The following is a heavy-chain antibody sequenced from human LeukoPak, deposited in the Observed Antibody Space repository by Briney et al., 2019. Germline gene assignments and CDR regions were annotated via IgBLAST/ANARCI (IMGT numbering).Heavy chain of an antibody. Sequence: GGSLRLSCAASGFSFSYYGIHWVRQAPGKGLEWVAFVRFDGNDKFYSESVKGRFTISKDTSRNTVFLQVKSLRLDDTAVYYCAKPLMRDRWFGESWGQGTLVTVSS. CDR1: GFSFSYYG. CDR3: AKPLMRDRWFGES. J-gene: IGHJ5*02. CDR2: VRFDGNDK. V-gene: IGHV3-30*02. D-gene: IGHD3-10*01.